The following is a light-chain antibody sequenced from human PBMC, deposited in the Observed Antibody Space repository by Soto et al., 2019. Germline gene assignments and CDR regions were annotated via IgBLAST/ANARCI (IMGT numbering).Light chain of an antibody. V-gene: IGKV1-12*01. CDR3: QQANSFPYT. CDR2: AAS. CDR1: QGISSW. Sequence: DIQMTQSPSSVYASVGDRVTITCRASQGISSWLALYQQKPWKAPKLLIYAASSLQSGVPSRFSGSGSGTDFTLTISSLQPEDFATYYCQQANSFPYTFGQGTKLEIK. J-gene: IGKJ2*01.